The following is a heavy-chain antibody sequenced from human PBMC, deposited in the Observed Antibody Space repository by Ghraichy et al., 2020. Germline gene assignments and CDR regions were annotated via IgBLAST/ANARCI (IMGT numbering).Heavy chain of an antibody. CDR2: IYYSGST. CDR3: ARLFRPWGGWNSGVGH. CDR1: GGSISSSSYY. V-gene: IGHV4-39*01. Sequence: LSLTCTVSGGSISSSSYYWGWIRQPPGKGLEWIGSIYYSGSTYYNPSLKTRVTISVDTSKNQFSLKLSSVTAADTAVYYCARLFRPWGGWNSGVGHWGQGTLVTVSS. J-gene: IGHJ4*02. D-gene: IGHD1-7*01.